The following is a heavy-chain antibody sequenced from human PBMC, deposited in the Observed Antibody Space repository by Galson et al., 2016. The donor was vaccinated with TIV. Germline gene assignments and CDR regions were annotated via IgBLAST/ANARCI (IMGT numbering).Heavy chain of an antibody. D-gene: IGHD4-17*01. CDR3: VREGSTLTLHHYFGMDV. V-gene: IGHV4-38-2*02. CDR2: IYESGTT. CDR1: GYSINSGYY. J-gene: IGHJ6*02. Sequence: LSLTCAVSGYSINSGYYWGWIRQPPGKGLQWIGSIYESGTTYYNPSLKSRLTMSVDTSKNQFSLKLSSVSAADTAVYYGVREGSTLTLHHYFGMDVWGQVSSVTVS.